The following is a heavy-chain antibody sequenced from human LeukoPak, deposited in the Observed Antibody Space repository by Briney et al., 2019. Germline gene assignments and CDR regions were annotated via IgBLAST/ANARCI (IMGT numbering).Heavy chain of an antibody. D-gene: IGHD1-26*01. CDR2: INPNSGGT. V-gene: IGHV1-2*06. CDR3: ARVLGMSGSYYYY. J-gene: IGHJ4*02. CDR1: GYTFTGYY. Sequence: ASVTVSCKASGYTFTGYYMHWVRQAPGQGLEWMGRINPNSGGTNYAQKFQGRVTMTRDTSISTAYMELSRLRSDDTAVYYCARVLGMSGSYYYYWGQGTLVTVSS.